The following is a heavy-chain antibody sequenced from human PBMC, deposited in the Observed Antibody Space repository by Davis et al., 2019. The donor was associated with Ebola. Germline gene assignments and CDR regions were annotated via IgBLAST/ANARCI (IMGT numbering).Heavy chain of an antibody. CDR3: ARHGGLWFGESLDY. CDR1: GGSISSGGYY. J-gene: IGHJ4*02. D-gene: IGHD3-10*01. Sequence: SETLSLTCTVSGGSISSGGYYWSWIRQHPGKGLEWIGYIYYSGSTNYNPSLKSRVTISVDTSKNQFSLKLSSVTAADTAVYYCARHGGLWFGESLDYWGQGTLVTVSS. CDR2: IYYSGST. V-gene: IGHV4-61*08.